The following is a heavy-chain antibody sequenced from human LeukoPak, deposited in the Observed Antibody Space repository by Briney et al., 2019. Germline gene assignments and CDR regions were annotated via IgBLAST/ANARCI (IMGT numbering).Heavy chain of an antibody. D-gene: IGHD2-8*01. CDR1: GFTFTNYA. J-gene: IGHJ5*02. CDR2: ISWNSGSI. CDR3: AKSNYCTNGVCHNWFDP. Sequence: GGSLRLSCAASGFTFTNYAMSWVRQAPGKGLEWVSGISWNSGSIGYADSVKGRFTVSRDNAKNSLYLQMNSLRAEDTALYYCAKSNYCTNGVCHNWFDPWGQGTLVTVSS. V-gene: IGHV3-9*01.